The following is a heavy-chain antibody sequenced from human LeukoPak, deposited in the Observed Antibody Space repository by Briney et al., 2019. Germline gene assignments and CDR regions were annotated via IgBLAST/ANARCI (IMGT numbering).Heavy chain of an antibody. Sequence: PGGSLRLSCAASGFTFSSYAMHWVRQAPGKGLEWVAVISYDGSNKYYADSVKGRFTISRDNSKNTLYLQMNSLKTEDTAVYYCTRDNSIGYCSGGSCYPDYYYGMDVWGQGTTVTVSS. CDR3: TRDNSIGYCSGGSCYPDYYYGMDV. CDR2: ISYDGSNK. J-gene: IGHJ6*02. CDR1: GFTFSSYA. V-gene: IGHV3-30-3*01. D-gene: IGHD2-15*01.